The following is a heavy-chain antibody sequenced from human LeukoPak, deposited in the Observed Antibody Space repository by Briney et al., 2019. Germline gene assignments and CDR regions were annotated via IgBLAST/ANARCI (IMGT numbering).Heavy chain of an antibody. V-gene: IGHV4-31*03. J-gene: IGHJ5*02. D-gene: IGHD2-2*01. CDR1: GGSISSSSYY. CDR2: IYYSGST. CDR3: ARARGIVVVPAAMPGGIWFDP. Sequence: SETLSLTCTVSGGSISSSSYYWGWIRQHPGKGLEWIGYIYYSGSTYYNPSLKSRVTISVDTSKNQFSLKLSSVTAADTAVYYCARARGIVVVPAAMPGGIWFDPWGQGTLVTVSS.